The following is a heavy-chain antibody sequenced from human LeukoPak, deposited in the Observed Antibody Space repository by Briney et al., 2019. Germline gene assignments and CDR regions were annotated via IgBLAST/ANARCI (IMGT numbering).Heavy chain of an antibody. CDR1: GFIFSSYG. D-gene: IGHD2-15*01. CDR3: ASDGGRVTAFDI. V-gene: IGHV3-48*03. CDR2: ISSSGSTI. Sequence: PGGSLRLSCAASGFIFSSYGMRWVRRAPGEGEWRGSYISSSGSTIYSADSSKGRSTFPRDNAKTTLSLHMNLPRAQDTAVNYFASDGGRVTAFDIWGQGTMVTVS. J-gene: IGHJ3*02.